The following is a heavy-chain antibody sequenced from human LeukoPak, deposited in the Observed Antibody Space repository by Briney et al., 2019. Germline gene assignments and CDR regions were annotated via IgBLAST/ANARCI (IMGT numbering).Heavy chain of an antibody. CDR2: IRYDGSNK. CDR3: AKDWGGIVVVPAAMSLDAFDI. CDR1: GFIFSSYA. V-gene: IGHV3-30*02. J-gene: IGHJ3*02. Sequence: PGRSLRLSCAASGFIFSSYAMHWVRQAPGKGLEWVAFIRYDGSNKYYADSVKGRFTISRDNSKNTLYLQMNSLRAEDTAVYYCAKDWGGIVVVPAAMSLDAFDIWGQGTMVTVSS. D-gene: IGHD2-2*01.